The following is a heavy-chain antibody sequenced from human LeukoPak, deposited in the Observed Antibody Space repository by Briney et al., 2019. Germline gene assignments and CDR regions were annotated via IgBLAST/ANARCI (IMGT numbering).Heavy chain of an antibody. CDR1: GYTFTGYY. J-gene: IGHJ4*02. Sequence: ASVKVSCKASGYTFTGYYMHWVRQAPGQGLEWMGWINPNSGGTNYAQKFQGRVTMTRDTSISTAYMELSRLRSDDTAVYYCARPLSSSWLWYFDYWGQGTLVTVSS. CDR2: INPNSGGT. D-gene: IGHD6-13*01. CDR3: ARPLSSSWLWYFDY. V-gene: IGHV1-2*02.